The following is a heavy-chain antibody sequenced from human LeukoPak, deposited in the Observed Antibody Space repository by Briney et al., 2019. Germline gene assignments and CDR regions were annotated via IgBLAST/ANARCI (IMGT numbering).Heavy chain of an antibody. Sequence: SGGSLRLSCSVSGFTFSNYALHWVRQAPGKGLECVSAISSNGDSTYYADSVKGRFTISRDNSKNTPYLQMSSLRTEDTAVYYCVKQDGGLGRPDHWGQGTLVTVSS. CDR2: ISSNGDST. CDR3: VKQDGGLGRPDH. D-gene: IGHD1-1*01. V-gene: IGHV3-64D*06. CDR1: GFTFSNYA. J-gene: IGHJ4*02.